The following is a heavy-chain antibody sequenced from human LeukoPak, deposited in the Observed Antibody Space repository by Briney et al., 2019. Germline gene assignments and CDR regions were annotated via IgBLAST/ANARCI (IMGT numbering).Heavy chain of an antibody. J-gene: IGHJ5*02. CDR1: GFTFSSYA. CDR2: ISGSGGST. CDR3: AKDRRITMVRGDYNWFDP. V-gene: IGHV3-23*01. D-gene: IGHD3-10*01. Sequence: GGSLRLSCAASGFTFSSYAMSWVRQAPGKGLEWVSAISGSGGSTYYADSVKGRFTISRDNSKNTLYLQMNILRAEDTAVYYCAKDRRITMVRGDYNWFDPWGQGTLVTVSS.